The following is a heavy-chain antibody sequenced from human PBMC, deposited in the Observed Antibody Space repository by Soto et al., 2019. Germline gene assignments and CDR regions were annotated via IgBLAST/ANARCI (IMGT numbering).Heavy chain of an antibody. CDR2: ISSSSSYI. CDR3: ARVIQLWFQSDY. CDR1: GFTFSSYS. V-gene: IGHV3-21*01. Sequence: PGGSLRLSCAASGFTFSSYSMNWVRQAPGKGLEWVSSISSSSSYIYYADSVKGRFTISRDNAKNSLYLQMNSLRAEDTAVYYCARVIQLWFQSDYWGQGTLVTVSS. D-gene: IGHD5-18*01. J-gene: IGHJ4*02.